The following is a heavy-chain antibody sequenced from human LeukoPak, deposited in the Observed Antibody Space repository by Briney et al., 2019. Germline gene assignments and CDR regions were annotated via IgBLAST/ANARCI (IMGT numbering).Heavy chain of an antibody. V-gene: IGHV3-64*01. D-gene: IGHD5-12*01. CDR1: GFTFSSYG. CDR2: IRSNGGST. CDR3: ARDRYSAYDSGADY. J-gene: IGHJ4*02. Sequence: GGSLRLSCAASGFTFSSYGMHWVRQAPGKGLEHVSGIRSNGGSTYYANSVKGRFTISRDNSKNTLYLQMGSLRAEDMAVYYCARDRYSAYDSGADYWGQGTLVTVSS.